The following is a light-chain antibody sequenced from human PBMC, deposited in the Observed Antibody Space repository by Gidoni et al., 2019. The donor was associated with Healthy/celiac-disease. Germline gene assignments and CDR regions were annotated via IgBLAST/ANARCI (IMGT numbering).Light chain of an antibody. Sequence: IVMTQSPLSLLVTPGEPASISCRSSQSLLHSNGYSYLDWYLQKPGQAPQLLIYLGSTRASGVPDRFSGSGSGTDFTLKISRVEAEDVGVYYCMQALQTPRTFGQGTKVEIK. CDR2: LGS. V-gene: IGKV2-28*01. CDR3: MQALQTPRT. J-gene: IGKJ1*01. CDR1: QSLLHSNGYSY.